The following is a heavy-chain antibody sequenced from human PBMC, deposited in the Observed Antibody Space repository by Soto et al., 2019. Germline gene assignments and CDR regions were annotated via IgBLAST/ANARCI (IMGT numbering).Heavy chain of an antibody. V-gene: IGHV3-30*18. D-gene: IGHD2-15*01. CDR1: RLRVKIYV. CDR2: ISYDGNEK. Sequence: CCASSRLRVKIYVVHGARKDPGKGREWVAAISYDGNEKYYADSLQGRFTISRDNSKNALYLQVNSLRGEDTAVYYCAKEKFRRGTSRMYGMDLWGQGTMVTVSS. CDR3: AKEKFRRGTSRMYGMDL. J-gene: IGHJ6*02.